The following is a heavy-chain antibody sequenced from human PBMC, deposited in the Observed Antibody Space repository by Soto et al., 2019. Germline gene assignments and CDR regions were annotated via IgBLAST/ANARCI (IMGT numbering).Heavy chain of an antibody. D-gene: IGHD3-22*01. CDR1: GGTFSSYA. CDR3: ARVVVDHWYFDL. CDR2: IIPIFGTA. Sequence: QVQLVQSGAEVKKPGSSVKVSCKASGGTFSSYAISWVRQAPGQGLGWMGGIIPIFGTANYAQKFQGRVTIMAXXSTSTAYMELSSLRSEDTAVYYCARVVVDHWYFDLWGRGTLVTVSS. J-gene: IGHJ2*01. V-gene: IGHV1-69*12.